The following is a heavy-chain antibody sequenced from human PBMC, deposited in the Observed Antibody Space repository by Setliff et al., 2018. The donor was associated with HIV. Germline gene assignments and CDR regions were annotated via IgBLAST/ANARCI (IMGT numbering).Heavy chain of an antibody. CDR3: ARSGLVYDDVLTGPPTDY. Sequence: ASVKVSCKASGYTFSNHTIHWVRRAPGKRPEWMGWLNAGYGNTKYSQKLQGRVTITRDISASTAYMELSSLRSEDTAVYYCARSGLVYDDVLTGPPTDYWGQGTLVTVS. D-gene: IGHD3-9*01. CDR1: GYTFSNHT. J-gene: IGHJ4*02. V-gene: IGHV1-3*01. CDR2: LNAGYGNT.